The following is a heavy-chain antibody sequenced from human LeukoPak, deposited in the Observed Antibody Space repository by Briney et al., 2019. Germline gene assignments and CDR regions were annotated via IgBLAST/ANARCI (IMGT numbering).Heavy chain of an antibody. J-gene: IGHJ5*02. CDR3: ALVVVPAARYNWFDP. CDR2: IIPIFGIA. V-gene: IGHV1-69*04. CDR1: GGTFSSYA. D-gene: IGHD2-2*01. Sequence: SVKVSCKASGGTFSSYAISWVRQAPGQGLEWMGRIIPIFGIANYAQKFQGRVTITADKSTSTAYMELSSLRSEDTAVYYCALVVVPAARYNWFDPWGQGTLVTVSS.